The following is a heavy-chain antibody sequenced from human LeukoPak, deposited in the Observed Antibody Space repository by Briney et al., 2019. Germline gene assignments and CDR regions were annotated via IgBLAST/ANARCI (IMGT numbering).Heavy chain of an antibody. J-gene: IGHJ3*02. V-gene: IGHV4-39*01. CDR2: IYYSGST. Sequence: SETLSLTCTVSGGSISSSSYYWGWIRQPPGKGLEWIGSIYYSGSTYYNPSLKSRVTISVYTSKNQFSLKLSSVTAADTAVYYCARREFSSSSVSGAFDIWGQGTMVTVSS. D-gene: IGHD6-13*01. CDR1: GGSISSSSYY. CDR3: ARREFSSSSVSGAFDI.